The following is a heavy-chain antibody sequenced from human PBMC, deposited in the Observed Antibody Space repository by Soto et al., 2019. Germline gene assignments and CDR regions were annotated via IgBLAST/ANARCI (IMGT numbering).Heavy chain of an antibody. D-gene: IGHD6-19*01. V-gene: IGHV3-74*01. Sequence: GGSLRLSCAASGFTFSSYWMHWVRQAPGKGLVWVSRINSDGSSTSYADSVKGRFTISRDNAKNTLYLQMNSLRAEDTAVYYCARQFSSGWPDFDYWGQGTLVTVSS. J-gene: IGHJ4*02. CDR2: INSDGSST. CDR1: GFTFSSYW. CDR3: ARQFSSGWPDFDY.